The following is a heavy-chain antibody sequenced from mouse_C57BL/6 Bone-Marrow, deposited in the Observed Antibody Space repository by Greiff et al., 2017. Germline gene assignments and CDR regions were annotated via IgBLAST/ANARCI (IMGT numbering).Heavy chain of an antibody. J-gene: IGHJ3*01. V-gene: IGHV1-5*01. CDR1: GYTFTRYW. CDR3: TRWNLFAY. Sequence: EVQLPQSGTVLARPGASVKMSCQTYGYTFTRYWMHWVHQTPGQGLEWIGALYPGNSDTSYNQKFKGKAKLTAVTSARTAYMEVSSQTNEDAAVYYCTRWNLFAYWGQGTLVTVSA. CDR2: LYPGNSDT.